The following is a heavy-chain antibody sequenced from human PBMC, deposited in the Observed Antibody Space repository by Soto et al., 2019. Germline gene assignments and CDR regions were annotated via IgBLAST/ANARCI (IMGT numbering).Heavy chain of an antibody. J-gene: IGHJ4*02. CDR3: ARTIEYSSSIFDY. D-gene: IGHD6-6*01. CDR2: IIPIFGTA. CDR1: GGTFSSYA. V-gene: IGHV1-69*13. Sequence: SVKVSCNASGGTFSSYAISWVRQAPGQGLEWMGGIIPIFGTANYAQKFQGRVTITADESTSTAYMELSSLRSEDTAVYYCARTIEYSSSIFDYWGQGTLVTVSS.